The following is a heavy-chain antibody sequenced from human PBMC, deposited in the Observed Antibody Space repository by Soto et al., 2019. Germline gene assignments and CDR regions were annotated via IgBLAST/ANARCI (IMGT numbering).Heavy chain of an antibody. Sequence: EVQLLESGGDLVQPGGSLRLSCAASGFTFSSFSMHWIRQTPGRGLEWVSTISGGSVNIDYADSVKGRFTISRDNSRNTLYLQMTRLRVEDTATYFCAKDEFCGAATYWGQGTLVSVSS. D-gene: IGHD1-26*01. CDR3: AKDEFCGAATY. V-gene: IGHV3-23*01. CDR2: ISGGSVNI. CDR1: GFTFSSFS. J-gene: IGHJ4*02.